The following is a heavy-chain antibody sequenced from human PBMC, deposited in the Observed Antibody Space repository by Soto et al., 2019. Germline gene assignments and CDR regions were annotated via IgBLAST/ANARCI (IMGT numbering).Heavy chain of an antibody. D-gene: IGHD3-22*01. J-gene: IGHJ4*02. V-gene: IGHV1-46*01. CDR2: INPSGGST. CDR1: GYTFTSYY. Sequence: QVQLVQSGAEVKKPGASVKVSCKASGYTFTSYYMHWVRQAPGQGLEWMGIINPSGGSTSYAQKFQGRVTMTRDTSTSTVYMELGSLRSEDTAVYYCARSGQDDSSGYSDFDYWGQGTLVTVSS. CDR3: ARSGQDDSSGYSDFDY.